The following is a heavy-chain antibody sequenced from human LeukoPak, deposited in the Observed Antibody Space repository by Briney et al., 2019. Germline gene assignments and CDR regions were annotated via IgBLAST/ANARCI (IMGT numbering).Heavy chain of an antibody. Sequence: PSETLSLTCTVSGGSISSYYWSWIRQPPGKGLEWIGYIYYSGSTNYNPSVKSRVTISVDTSKNQFSLKLSSVTAADTAVYYCARESAGTTAFDYWGQGTLVTVSS. CDR2: IYYSGST. V-gene: IGHV4-59*01. CDR3: ARESAGTTAFDY. J-gene: IGHJ4*02. CDR1: GGSISSYY. D-gene: IGHD1-1*01.